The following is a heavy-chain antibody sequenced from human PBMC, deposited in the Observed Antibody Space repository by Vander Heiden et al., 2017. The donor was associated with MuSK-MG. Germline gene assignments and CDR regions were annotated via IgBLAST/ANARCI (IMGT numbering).Heavy chain of an antibody. CDR1: GFPFSSYS. Sequence: EVQLVESGGGVVKPGGSLRLSCAASGFPFSSYSMNWGRQTPGKGLEWVSSISSCSSYISYADSVKGRFTISRDNSKNSLYLQMNSLGAKDTAVYYCARDKSVAGRFDYWGQGTLVTVSS. J-gene: IGHJ4*02. D-gene: IGHD6-19*01. CDR3: ARDKSVAGRFDY. V-gene: IGHV3-21*01. CDR2: ISSCSSYI.